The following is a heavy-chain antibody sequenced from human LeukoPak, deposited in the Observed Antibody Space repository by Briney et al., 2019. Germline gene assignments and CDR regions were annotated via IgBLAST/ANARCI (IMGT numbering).Heavy chain of an antibody. Sequence: GASVKVSCKASGYTFTSYGISWVRQAPGQGLEWMGWISAYNGNTNYAQKFQGRVTMTRDTSTSTVYMELSSLRSDDTAVYYCATGSRVFAFDIWGQGTMVTVSS. CDR1: GYTFTSYG. J-gene: IGHJ3*02. V-gene: IGHV1-18*01. CDR3: ATGSRVFAFDI. D-gene: IGHD6-25*01. CDR2: ISAYNGNT.